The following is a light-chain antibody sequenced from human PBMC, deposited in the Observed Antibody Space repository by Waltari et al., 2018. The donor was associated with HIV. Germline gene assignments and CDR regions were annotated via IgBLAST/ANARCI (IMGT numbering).Light chain of an antibody. J-gene: IGLJ3*02. V-gene: IGLV2-11*01. CDR3: SSYAGNYTWV. CDR2: DVN. Sequence: QSALTQPRPVSGSPGQSVTISCTGTSSDVGGYNYVSWYQQHPGKAPKVIIYDVNKRPSGVPARFSGSKSGNTSSLTIAVLQADDEPDYYCSSYAGNYTWVFVGGTKLTVL. CDR1: SSDVGGYNY.